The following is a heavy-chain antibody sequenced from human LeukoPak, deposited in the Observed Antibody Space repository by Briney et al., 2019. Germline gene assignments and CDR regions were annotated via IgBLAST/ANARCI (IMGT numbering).Heavy chain of an antibody. CDR2: TSDDENYK. CDR3: ASEIGDDLDY. CDR1: GFTFSRYA. J-gene: IGHJ4*02. V-gene: IGHV3-30*04. D-gene: IGHD3-16*01. Sequence: GGSLRLSCAASGFTFSRYAMHWARQAPGKGLEWVAFTSDDENYKYYADSVKGRFTISRDNSKNTLYLQMNSLRAEDAAVYFCASEIGDDLDYWGQGTLVTVSS.